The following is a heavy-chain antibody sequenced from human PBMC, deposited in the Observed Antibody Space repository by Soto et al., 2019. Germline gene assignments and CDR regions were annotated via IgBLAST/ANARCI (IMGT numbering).Heavy chain of an antibody. D-gene: IGHD6-13*01. J-gene: IGHJ4*02. V-gene: IGHV1-69*01. Sequence: QAQVVQSGAEVRKPGSSVKLSCKASEGTFNSYAIAWVRQAPGQGLEWMGGIIPYYNTLNYAQKFQDRVTITADDSTNTVYMELSRLSSDDTAVYFCASGASSWYPYFFDSWAPGTLVTVSS. CDR3: ASGASSWYPYFFDS. CDR1: EGTFNSYA. CDR2: IIPYYNTL.